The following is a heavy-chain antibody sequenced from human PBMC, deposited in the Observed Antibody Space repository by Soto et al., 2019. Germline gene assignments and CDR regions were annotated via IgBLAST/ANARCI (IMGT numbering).Heavy chain of an antibody. D-gene: IGHD7-27*01. Sequence: QVQLQQWGAGLLKPSETLSLTCAVYGGSFSGYDWAWIRQSPGKGLEWIGEINDSGSTKYNPSLKXRXXISVDTSKNPFALKVTSVPAADTALYYCARGVPGYWGQGTLVTVSS. CDR2: INDSGST. CDR1: GGSFSGYD. CDR3: ARGVPGY. J-gene: IGHJ4*02. V-gene: IGHV4-34*01.